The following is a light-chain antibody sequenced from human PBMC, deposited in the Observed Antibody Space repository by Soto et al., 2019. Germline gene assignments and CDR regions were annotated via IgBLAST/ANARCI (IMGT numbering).Light chain of an antibody. V-gene: IGKV1-5*01. Sequence: DIQMTQSPSTLSASVGDRVTITCRASQSISSWLAWYQQKPGKAPKLLIYDASSLESGVPSRFSGSGSGTEFTLTISSLQPDDFATYYCKQYNSYLTFGGGTKVEIK. CDR3: KQYNSYLT. CDR1: QSISSW. CDR2: DAS. J-gene: IGKJ4*01.